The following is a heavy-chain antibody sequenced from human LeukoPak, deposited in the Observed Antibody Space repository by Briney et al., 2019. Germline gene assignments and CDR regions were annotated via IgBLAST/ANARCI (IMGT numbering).Heavy chain of an antibody. Sequence: PGGSLRLSCAASGFTFSSYWMSWVRQAPGRGLEWVATIKQDGSEKYFGDSVRGRFTISRDNAKNSVYLQMNSLRAEDTAVYYCARSGGATRFDSWGQGTLVTVSS. CDR3: ARSGGATRFDS. CDR2: IKQDGSEK. D-gene: IGHD1-26*01. V-gene: IGHV3-7*05. CDR1: GFTFSSYW. J-gene: IGHJ4*02.